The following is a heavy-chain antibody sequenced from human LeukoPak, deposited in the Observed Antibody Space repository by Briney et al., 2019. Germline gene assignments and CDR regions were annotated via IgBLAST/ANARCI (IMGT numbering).Heavy chain of an antibody. CDR1: GFTFRSFA. Sequence: WESLRLSCAASGFTFRSFAMSWFGQAPGRGLGWVSTISGSGGTTSYADSVKGRFTFSRGNCKNTVFLQMNSLRVEGMCVYYCAKDLPVFGDYIEGYWGQRTLVTVSS. J-gene: IGHJ4*02. CDR3: AKDLPVFGDYIEGY. CDR2: ISGSGGTT. V-gene: IGHV3-23*01. D-gene: IGHD4-17*01.